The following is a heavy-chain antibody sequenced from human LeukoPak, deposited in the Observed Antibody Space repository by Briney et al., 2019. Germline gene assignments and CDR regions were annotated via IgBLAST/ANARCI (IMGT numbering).Heavy chain of an antibody. Sequence: ASVKVSCKASGYTFTSYGISWVRQAPGQGLEWMGWINPNGGGTNYAQKFQGRVTMTRDTSISTAYMELSRLRSDDTAVYYCARVYSSGWYKYDYWGQGTLVTVSS. V-gene: IGHV1-2*02. CDR2: INPNGGGT. CDR1: GYTFTSYG. J-gene: IGHJ4*02. CDR3: ARVYSSGWYKYDY. D-gene: IGHD6-19*01.